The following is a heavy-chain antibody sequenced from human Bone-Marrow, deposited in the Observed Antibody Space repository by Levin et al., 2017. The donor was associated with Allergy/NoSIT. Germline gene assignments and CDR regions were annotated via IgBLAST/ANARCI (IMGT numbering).Heavy chain of an antibody. CDR3: AKNGGWYEAGYFDH. J-gene: IGHJ4*02. CDR2: IYSDGRT. CDR1: GFIVSGNY. Sequence: GGSLRLSCAASGFIVSGNYMSWVRQAPGKGLEWVSVIYSDGRTYYADSVQGRFTISRDNFKNALFLQMNSLRAEDTAVYYCAKNGGWYEAGYFDHWGQGTMVTVSS. V-gene: IGHV3-66*02. D-gene: IGHD6-19*01.